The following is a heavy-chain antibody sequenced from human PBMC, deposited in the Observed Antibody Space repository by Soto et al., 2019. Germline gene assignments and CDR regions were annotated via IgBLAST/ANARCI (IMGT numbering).Heavy chain of an antibody. D-gene: IGHD5-12*01. CDR1: GYSFTSYW. CDR3: ARLPPIGGYDSYYYYGMDV. V-gene: IGHV5-10-1*01. J-gene: IGHJ6*02. Sequence: PGESLKISCKGSGYSFTSYWISWVRQMPGKGLGWMGRIDPSDSYTNYSPSFQGHVTISADKSISTAYLQWSSLKASDTAMYYCARLPPIGGYDSYYYYGMDVWGQGTTVTVSS. CDR2: IDPSDSYT.